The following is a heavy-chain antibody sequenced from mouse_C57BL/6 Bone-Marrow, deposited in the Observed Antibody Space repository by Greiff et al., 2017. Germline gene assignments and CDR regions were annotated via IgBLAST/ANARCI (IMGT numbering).Heavy chain of an antibody. D-gene: IGHD4-1*01. V-gene: IGHV1-69*01. CDR3: ARRGLGQAYYFDY. J-gene: IGHJ2*01. Sequence: QVQLQQPGAELVMPGASVKLSCKASGYTFTSYWMHWVKQRPGQGLEWIGEIDPSDSYTNYNQKFKGKSTLTVDKSSSTAYMQLSSLTSEDSAVYYCARRGLGQAYYFDYWGQGTTLTVSS. CDR1: GYTFTSYW. CDR2: IDPSDSYT.